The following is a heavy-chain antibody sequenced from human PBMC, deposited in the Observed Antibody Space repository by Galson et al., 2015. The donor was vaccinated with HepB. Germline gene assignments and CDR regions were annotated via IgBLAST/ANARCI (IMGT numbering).Heavy chain of an antibody. CDR1: GFTFSSYG. CDR3: ARGVSMGMVALDY. V-gene: IGHV3-33*08. D-gene: IGHD5-12*01. Sequence: SLRLSCAASGFTFSSYGMHWVRQAPGKGLEWVAVIWYDGSNKYYADSVKGRFTISRDNSKNTLYLQMNSLRAEDTAVYYCARGVSMGMVALDYWGQGTLVTVSS. J-gene: IGHJ4*02. CDR2: IWYDGSNK.